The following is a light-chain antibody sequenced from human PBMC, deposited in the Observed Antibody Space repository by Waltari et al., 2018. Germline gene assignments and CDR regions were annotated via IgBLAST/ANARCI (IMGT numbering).Light chain of an antibody. CDR1: QSISDF. Sequence: EIVLTQSPPTLSLSPGESVPLSCRASQSISDFLAWYQQRPGRSPRLLIYDASTRATGIPTRFSGSGSGTDFTLTISSLEPEDVAVYFCQQRGSWPLTFGGGTRVDI. CDR2: DAS. V-gene: IGKV3-11*01. J-gene: IGKJ4*01. CDR3: QQRGSWPLT.